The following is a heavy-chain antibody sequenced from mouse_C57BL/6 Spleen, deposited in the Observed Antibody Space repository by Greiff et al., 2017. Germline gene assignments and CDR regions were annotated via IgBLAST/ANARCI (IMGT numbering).Heavy chain of an antibody. D-gene: IGHD1-1*01. Sequence: VQLQESGAELARPGASVKMSCKASGYTFTSYTMHWVKQRPGQGLEWIGYINPSSGYTKYNQKFKGKATLTADKSSSTAYMQLSSLTSEDSAVYYCAKLQGTSYAMDYWGQGTSVTVSS. CDR1: GYTFTSYT. J-gene: IGHJ4*01. CDR2: INPSSGYT. V-gene: IGHV1-4*01. CDR3: AKLQGTSYAMDY.